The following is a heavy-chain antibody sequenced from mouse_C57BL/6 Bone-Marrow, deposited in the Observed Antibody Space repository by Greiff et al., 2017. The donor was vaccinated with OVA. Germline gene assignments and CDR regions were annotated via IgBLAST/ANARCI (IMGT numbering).Heavy chain of an antibody. CDR2: IYPGSGNT. Sequence: QVHVKQSGPELVKPGASVKIPCKASGYTFTDYYINWVKQRPGQGLEWIGWIYPGSGNTKYNEKFKGKATLTVDTSSSTAYMQLSSLTSEDSAVYFCARSYSNYGFDYWGKGTTLTVSS. CDR1: GYTFTDYY. CDR3: ARSYSNYGFDY. D-gene: IGHD2-5*01. J-gene: IGHJ2*01. V-gene: IGHV1-84*01.